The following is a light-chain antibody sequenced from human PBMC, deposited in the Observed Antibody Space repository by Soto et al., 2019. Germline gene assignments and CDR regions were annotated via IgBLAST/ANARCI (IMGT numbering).Light chain of an antibody. CDR3: SSYTSSSTPVL. J-gene: IGLJ2*01. CDR1: SSDVGGYNY. V-gene: IGLV2-14*01. CDR2: DVT. Sequence: QSALTQPASVSGSPGQSITISCTGTSSDVGGYNYVSWYQQHPGKAPKLMIYDVTNRPSGVSNRFSRSKSGNTASLTISGLQAEDEADYYCSSYTSSSTPVLFGGGTQLTVL.